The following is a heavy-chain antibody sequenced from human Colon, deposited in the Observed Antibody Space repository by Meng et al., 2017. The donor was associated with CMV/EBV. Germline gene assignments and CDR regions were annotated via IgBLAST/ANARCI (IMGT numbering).Heavy chain of an antibody. Sequence: KISCKASGYTFTGYYLHWVRQAPGQGLEWIGWINPNGGGTDYARAFEGRVTMTREMSTTTAYLELHRLTPDDTAVYYCARVGCGTTSCSQGLDPWGQGTLVTVSS. CDR1: GYTFTGYY. CDR2: INPNGGGT. J-gene: IGHJ5*02. V-gene: IGHV1-2*02. CDR3: ARVGCGTTSCSQGLDP. D-gene: IGHD2-2*01.